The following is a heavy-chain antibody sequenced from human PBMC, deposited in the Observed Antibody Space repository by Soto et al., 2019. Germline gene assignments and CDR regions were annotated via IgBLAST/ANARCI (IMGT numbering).Heavy chain of an antibody. D-gene: IGHD3-22*01. CDR2: IIPIFGTA. V-gene: IGHV1-69*13. CDR1: GGTFSSYA. J-gene: IGHJ4*02. Sequence: SVKVSCKASGGTFSSYAISWVRQAPGQGLEWMGGIIPIFGTANYAQKFQGRVTITADESTSTAYMELSSLRSEDTAVYYCARAAPSRSGGYYYAADYWGQGTLVTVSS. CDR3: ARAAPSRSGGYYYAADY.